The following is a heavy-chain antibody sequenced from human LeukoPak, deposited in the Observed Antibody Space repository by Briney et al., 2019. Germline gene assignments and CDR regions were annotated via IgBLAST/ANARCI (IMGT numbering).Heavy chain of an antibody. CDR1: GFTFSSYG. V-gene: IGHV3-33*01. CDR3: ARDRFDSSSRTYYGMDV. J-gene: IGHJ6*02. CDR2: IWYDGSNK. D-gene: IGHD6-13*01. Sequence: GGSLRLSCAASGFTFSSYGMHWVRQAPGKGLEWVAVIWYDGSNKYYVDSVKGRFTISRDNSKNTLYLQMNSLRAEDTAVYYCARDRFDSSSRTYYGMDVWGQGTTVTVSS.